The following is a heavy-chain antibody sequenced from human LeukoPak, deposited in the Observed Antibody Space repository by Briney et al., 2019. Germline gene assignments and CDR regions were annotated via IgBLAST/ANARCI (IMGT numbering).Heavy chain of an antibody. CDR1: GGSISSSSYY. V-gene: IGHV4-39*07. Sequence: SETLSLTCTVSGGSISSSSYYWGWIRQPPGKGLEWIGSIYYSGSTYYNPSLKSRVTISVDTSKNQFSLKLSSVTTADTAVYYCARGEGSSWYGGVYWGQGTLVTVSS. D-gene: IGHD6-13*01. J-gene: IGHJ4*02. CDR2: IYYSGST. CDR3: ARGEGSSWYGGVY.